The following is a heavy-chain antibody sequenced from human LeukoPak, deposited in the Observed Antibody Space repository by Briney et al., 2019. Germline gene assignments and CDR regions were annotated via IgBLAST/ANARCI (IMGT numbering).Heavy chain of an antibody. J-gene: IGHJ6*03. CDR1: GFTFGGYA. Sequence: PGGSLRLSCTASGFTFGGYALTWVRQAPGKGLEWVSSISGSGGSTYYADSVKGRFTIPRDNSKNTLYLQMNSLRAEDTAVYYCAIAKWSSNYYYYMDVWGKGTTVTVSS. CDR3: AIAKWSSNYYYYMDV. V-gene: IGHV3-23*01. D-gene: IGHD2-8*01. CDR2: ISGSGGST.